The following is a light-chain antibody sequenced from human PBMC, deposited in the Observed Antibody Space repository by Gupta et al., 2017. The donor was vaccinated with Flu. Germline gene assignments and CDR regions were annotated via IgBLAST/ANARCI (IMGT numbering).Light chain of an antibody. CDR1: QSVSSSY. CDR2: GAS. V-gene: IGKV3-20*01. J-gene: IGKJ2*01. CDR3: QQYGSSPPYT. Sequence: RATLPCRASQSVSSSYVAWYQQKPGQAPRLLIYGASSRATGIPDRFSGSGSGTDFTLTISRLEPEDFAVYYCQQYGSSPPYTFGQGTKLEIK.